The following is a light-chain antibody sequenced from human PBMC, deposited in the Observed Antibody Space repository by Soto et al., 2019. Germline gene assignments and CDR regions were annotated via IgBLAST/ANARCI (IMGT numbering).Light chain of an antibody. V-gene: IGKV3-15*01. Sequence: TLSLSPGERATLSCRASQSVSSNLAWYQQKPGQAPRLLIYGASTRATGIPARFSGSGSGTEFTLTISSLQSEDFAVYYCQQYNNWPLTFGGGTKVDI. J-gene: IGKJ4*01. CDR2: GAS. CDR1: QSVSSN. CDR3: QQYNNWPLT.